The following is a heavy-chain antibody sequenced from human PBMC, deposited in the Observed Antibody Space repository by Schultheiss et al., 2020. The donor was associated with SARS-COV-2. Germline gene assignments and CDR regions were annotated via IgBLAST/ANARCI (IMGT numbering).Heavy chain of an antibody. CDR1: GGSISSSSYY. D-gene: IGHD2-2*01. CDR3: ASCGIVVVPAAPNAFDI. CDR2: IYYSGST. J-gene: IGHJ3*02. Sequence: SQTLSLTCTVSGGSISSSSYYWGWIRQPPGKGLEWIGSIYYSGSTYYNPSLKSRVTISVDTSKNQFSLKLSSVTAADTAVYYCASCGIVVVPAAPNAFDIWGQGTMVTVSS. V-gene: IGHV4-39*07.